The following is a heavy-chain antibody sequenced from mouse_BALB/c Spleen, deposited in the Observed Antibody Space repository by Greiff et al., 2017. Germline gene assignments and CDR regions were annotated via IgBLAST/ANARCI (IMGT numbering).Heavy chain of an antibody. Sequence: EVKLVESGGGLVQPGGSLKLSCAASGFTFSSYTMSWVRQTPEKRLEWVAYISNGGGSTYYPDTVKGRFTISRDNAKNTLYLQMSSLKSEDTAMYYCARHATMVTTVYWYFDVWGAGTTVTVSS. J-gene: IGHJ1*01. D-gene: IGHD2-1*01. V-gene: IGHV5-12-2*01. CDR2: ISNGGGST. CDR3: ARHATMVTTVYWYFDV. CDR1: GFTFSSYT.